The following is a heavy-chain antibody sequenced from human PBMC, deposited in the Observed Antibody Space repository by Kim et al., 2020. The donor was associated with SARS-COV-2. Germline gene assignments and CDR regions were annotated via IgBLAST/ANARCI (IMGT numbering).Heavy chain of an antibody. D-gene: IGHD2-2*01. CDR1: GFTFSSYS. CDR3: ARDKKVGYYYYGMDV. Sequence: GGSLRLSCAASGFTFSSYSMNRVRQAPGKGLEWVSSISSSSSYIYYADSVKGRFTISRDNAKNSLYLQMNSLRAEDTAVYYCARDKKVGYYYYGMDVWGQGTTVTVSS. CDR2: ISSSSSYI. J-gene: IGHJ6*02. V-gene: IGHV3-21*01.